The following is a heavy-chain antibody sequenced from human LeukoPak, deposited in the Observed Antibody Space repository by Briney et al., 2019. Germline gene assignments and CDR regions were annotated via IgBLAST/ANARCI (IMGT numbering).Heavy chain of an antibody. CDR3: ASVRGVIVGY. V-gene: IGHV4-34*01. Sequence: PSETLSLTCAVYGGSFSGYYWSWIRQPPGKGLEWIGEVNHSGSTNYNPSLKSRVTISVDTSKNQFSLKLSSVTAADTAVYYCASVRGVIVGYWGQGTLVTVSS. D-gene: IGHD3-10*01. J-gene: IGHJ4*02. CDR1: GGSFSGYY. CDR2: VNHSGST.